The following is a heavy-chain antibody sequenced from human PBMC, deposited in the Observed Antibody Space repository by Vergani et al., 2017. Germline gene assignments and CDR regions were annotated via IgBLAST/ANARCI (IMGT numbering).Heavy chain of an antibody. CDR1: GYSISSGYY. CDR3: ARGGGYDFYYYYYMDV. D-gene: IGHD3-3*01. J-gene: IGHJ6*03. CDR2: IYHSGST. V-gene: IGHV4-38-2*01. Sequence: QVQLQESGPGLVKPSETLSLTCAVSGYSISSGYYWGWIRQPPGKGLEWIGSIYHSGSTYYNPYLKSRVTISVDTSKNQFSLKLSSVTAADTDVYYCARGGGYDFYYYYYMDVWGKETTVTVSS.